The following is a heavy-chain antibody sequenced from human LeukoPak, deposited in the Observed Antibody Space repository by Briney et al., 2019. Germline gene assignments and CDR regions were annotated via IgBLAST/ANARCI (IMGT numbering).Heavy chain of an antibody. CDR2: IIPIFGTV. J-gene: IGHJ4*02. CDR3: ARRRIAAAGRGTFDY. D-gene: IGHD6-13*01. Sequence: ASVKVSCKASGGTFSSYAISWVRQAPGQGLEWMGGIIPIFGTVNYAQKFQGRVTITADESTSTAYMELSSLRSEDTAVYYCARRRIAAAGRGTFDYWGQGTLVTVSS. V-gene: IGHV1-69*13. CDR1: GGTFSSYA.